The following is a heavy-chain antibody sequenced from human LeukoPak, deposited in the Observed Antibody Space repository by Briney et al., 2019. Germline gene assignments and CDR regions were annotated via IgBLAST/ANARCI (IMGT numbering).Heavy chain of an antibody. CDR2: ISYDGSNK. D-gene: IGHD6-19*01. J-gene: IGHJ4*02. Sequence: GGSLRLSCAASGFTFSSYGMHWVRQAPGKGLEWVAVISYDGSNKYYADSVKGRFTISRDNSKNTLYLQMNSLRAEDTAVYYCAKDLRGWRQYFDYWGQGTLVTVSS. CDR1: GFTFSSYG. V-gene: IGHV3-30*18. CDR3: AKDLRGWRQYFDY.